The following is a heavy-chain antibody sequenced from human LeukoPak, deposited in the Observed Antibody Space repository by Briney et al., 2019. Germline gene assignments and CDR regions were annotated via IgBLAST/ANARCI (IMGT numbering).Heavy chain of an antibody. V-gene: IGHV4-39*01. CDR3: ASTNYDYVWGSYRSDY. J-gene: IGHJ4*02. CDR2: IYYSGST. D-gene: IGHD3-16*02. CDR1: GGSISSSSYY. Sequence: SETLSLTRTVSGGSISSSSYYWGWIRQPPGKGLEWIGSIYYSGSTYYNPSLKSLVTISVDTSKSQFSLKLSSVTAADTAVYYCASTNYDYVWGSYRSDYWGQGTLVTVSS.